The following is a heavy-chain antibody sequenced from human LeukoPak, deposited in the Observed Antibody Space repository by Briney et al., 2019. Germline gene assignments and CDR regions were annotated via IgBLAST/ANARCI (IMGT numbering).Heavy chain of an antibody. D-gene: IGHD6-19*01. CDR1: GGSISSSSYS. J-gene: IGHJ4*02. Sequence: SETLSLTCTVSGGSISSSSYSWGWIRQPPGKGLEWIGSIYYSGSTYYNPSLESRVTMSVDTSKNQFSLKLSSVTAADTAVYYCARTTYSSGWEVDYWGQGTLVTVSS. CDR2: IYYSGST. V-gene: IGHV4-39*01. CDR3: ARTTYSSGWEVDY.